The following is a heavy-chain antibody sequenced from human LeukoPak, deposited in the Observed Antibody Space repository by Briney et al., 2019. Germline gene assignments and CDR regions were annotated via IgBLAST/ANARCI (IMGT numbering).Heavy chain of an antibody. CDR2: ISSSSSYI. CDR3: ARLLGYYGSRSYRYYYGMDV. V-gene: IGHV3-21*01. Sequence: GGSLRLSCAASGFTFSSYSMNWVRQAPGKGLEWVSSISSSSSYIYYADSVKGRFTISRDNAKNSLYLQMNSLRAEDTAVYYCARLLGYYGSRSYRYYYGMDVWGKGTTVTVSS. CDR1: GFTFSSYS. J-gene: IGHJ6*04. D-gene: IGHD3-10*01.